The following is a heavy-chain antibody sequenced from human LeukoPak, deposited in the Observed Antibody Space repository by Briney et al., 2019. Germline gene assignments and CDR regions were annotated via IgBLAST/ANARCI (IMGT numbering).Heavy chain of an antibody. D-gene: IGHD1-1*01. CDR2: INPNSGGT. V-gene: IGHV1-2*04. CDR1: GYTLTGYI. CDR3: ARDSDGTGTGTQNAFDI. Sequence: ASVKVSCKASGYTLTGYIINWFEKPPGQGLRGMGWINPNSGGTNYEQKFQGWVTMTRDTSISTAYMELSRLRSDDTAVYYCARDSDGTGTGTQNAFDIWGQGTMVTVSS. J-gene: IGHJ3*02.